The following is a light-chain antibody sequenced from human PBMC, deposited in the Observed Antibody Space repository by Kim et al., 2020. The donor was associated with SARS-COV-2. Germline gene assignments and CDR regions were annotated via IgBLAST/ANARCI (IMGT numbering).Light chain of an antibody. J-gene: IGLJ2*01. V-gene: IGLV1-40*01. CDR1: SSNIGAGYD. Sequence: RVTISCTGSSSNIGAGYDVNWYQQLPGTAPKLLIYGNSNRPSGVPDRFSGSKSGTSASLAITGLQAEDEADYYCQSYDSSLSSVVFGGGTQLTVL. CDR3: QSYDSSLSSVV. CDR2: GNS.